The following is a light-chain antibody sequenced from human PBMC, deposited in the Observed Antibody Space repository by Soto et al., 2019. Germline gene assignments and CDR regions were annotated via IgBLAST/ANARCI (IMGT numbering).Light chain of an antibody. CDR2: GNS. CDR1: SSNIGAGYD. J-gene: IGLJ2*01. Sequence: QLVLTQPPSVSGAPGQRVTISCTGSSSNIGAGYDVHWYQQLPGTAPKLLIHGNSNRPSGVPDRFSGSKSGTSASLAITGLQAEDEAEYYCQSYDSSLSGWDVVFGGGTQLTVL. V-gene: IGLV1-40*01. CDR3: QSYDSSLSGWDVV.